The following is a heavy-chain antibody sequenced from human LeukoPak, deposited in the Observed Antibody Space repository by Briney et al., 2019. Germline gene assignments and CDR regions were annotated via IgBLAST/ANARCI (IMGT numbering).Heavy chain of an antibody. CDR1: GGSISSGAYY. Sequence: PSETLSLTCTVSGGSISSGAYYWSWIRQHPGKGLEWIGYIYYSGTTHYTPSLKSRVTMSVDTSKNQFSLKLSSVTAADTAVYYCARVLRGTEYYLDNWGQGTLVTVSS. V-gene: IGHV4-31*03. CDR3: ARVLRGTEYYLDN. J-gene: IGHJ4*02. CDR2: IYYSGTT. D-gene: IGHD3-16*01.